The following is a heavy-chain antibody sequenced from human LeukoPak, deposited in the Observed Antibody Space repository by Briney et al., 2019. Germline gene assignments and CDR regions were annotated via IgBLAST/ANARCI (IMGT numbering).Heavy chain of an antibody. V-gene: IGHV4-4*07. CDR2: VSLSGST. CDR3: ARSGRVAENYYYYGMDV. Sequence: SETLSLTCTVSGGPISSYYWSWIRQPAGKRLEWIGRVSLSGSTNYNPSVKSRVTMSVDTSKNQFSLKLYSVTAADTAVYYCARSGRVAENYYYYGMDVWGQGTTVTVSS. CDR1: GGPISSYY. J-gene: IGHJ6*02. D-gene: IGHD6-19*01.